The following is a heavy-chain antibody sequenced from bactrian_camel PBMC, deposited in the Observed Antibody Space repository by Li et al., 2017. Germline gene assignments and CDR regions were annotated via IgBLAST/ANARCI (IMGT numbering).Heavy chain of an antibody. D-gene: IGHD2*01. J-gene: IGHJ4*01. V-gene: IGHV3S40*01. CDR3: AAARAGGTWYGPFGASSYNF. CDR1: GFAFREHA. CDR2: ITSDGGTR. Sequence: VQLVESGGGLVQPGESLRLSCVASGFAFREHAMSWFRQAPGKGLEWVSVITSDGGTRQYTTSVQGRFTISQDSSRTTMYLQMNNLKPEDTAMYFCAAARAGGTWYGPFGASSYNFWGQGTQVTVS.